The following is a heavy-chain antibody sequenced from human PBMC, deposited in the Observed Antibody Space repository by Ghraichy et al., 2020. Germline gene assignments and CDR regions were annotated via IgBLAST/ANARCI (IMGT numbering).Heavy chain of an antibody. V-gene: IGHV3-23*01. D-gene: IGHD5-18*01. CDR1: GFTFNSYA. CDR2: ISGSGGGT. J-gene: IGHJ6*02. Sequence: GGSLRHSCAASGFTFNSYATSWVRQAPGKGLEWVSAISGSGGGTYYADSVKGRFTISRDNSRNTLYLQMNSLRAEDTAVYYCAKERGYSYGYQVYGMDVWGQGTTVTVSS. CDR3: AKERGYSYGYQVYGMDV.